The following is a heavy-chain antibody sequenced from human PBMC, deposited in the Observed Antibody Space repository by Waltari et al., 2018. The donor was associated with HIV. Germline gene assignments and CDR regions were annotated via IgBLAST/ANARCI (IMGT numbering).Heavy chain of an antibody. CDR2: INEGGTT. D-gene: IGHD3-3*01. V-gene: IGHV4-34*02. CDR1: GGSFTGSP. Sequence: QVQLQQRGAGLLKPSDTLSLTCAVSGGSFTGSPFHWIRPSPGRGMDVMGGINEGGTTNFPPSIKSRVTLSIDPSKRQFSLRLGSVTAADSGLYYCARAREVNLLEWSIGPEASYYYGMDVWGQGTPVTVSS. CDR3: ARAREVNLLEWSIGPEASYYYGMDV. J-gene: IGHJ6*02.